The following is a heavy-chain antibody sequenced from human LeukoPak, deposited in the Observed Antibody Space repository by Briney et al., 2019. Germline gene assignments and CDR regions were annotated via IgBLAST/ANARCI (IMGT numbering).Heavy chain of an antibody. V-gene: IGHV3-48*03. CDR3: AELGITMIGGV. J-gene: IGHJ6*04. CDR1: GFTFSSYE. CDR2: ITSSGSTR. Sequence: GGSLRLSCAASGFTFSSYEMNWVRQAPGKGLEWVSYITSSGSTRYYADSVKGRFTISRDNAKNSLYLQMNSLRAEDTAVYYCAELGITMIGGVWGKGTTVTISS. D-gene: IGHD3-10*02.